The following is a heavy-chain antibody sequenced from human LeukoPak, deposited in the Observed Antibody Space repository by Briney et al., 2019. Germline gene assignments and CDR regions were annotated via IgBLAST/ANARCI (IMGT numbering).Heavy chain of an antibody. J-gene: IGHJ3*02. CDR1: GGSISSYY. V-gene: IGHV4-34*01. CDR2: INHSGST. Sequence: SETLSLTCTVSGGSISSYYWSWIRQPPVKGLEWIGEINHSGSTNYNPSLKSRVTISVDTSKNQFSLKLSSVTAADTAVYYCARGYLRYSYGPTYFTDAFDIWGQGTMVTVSS. CDR3: ARGYLRYSYGPTYFTDAFDI. D-gene: IGHD5-18*01.